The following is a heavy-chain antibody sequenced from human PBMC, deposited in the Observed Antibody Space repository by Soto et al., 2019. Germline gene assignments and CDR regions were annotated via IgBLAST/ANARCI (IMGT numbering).Heavy chain of an antibody. CDR3: AREFPGVDVATIQGLNDFDI. CDR2: IWYYGSNK. D-gene: IGHD5-12*01. CDR1: GVTFSSYG. V-gene: IGHV3-33*01. Sequence: PGGSLTLSCAESGVTFSSYGTRCVRQAPGKGLEWVAVIWYYGSNKYYTHSVKRRFTISRDTSKTTLYLEMISLRAEDTDVYYCAREFPGVDVATIQGLNDFDIWGQGTMVTVSS. J-gene: IGHJ3*02.